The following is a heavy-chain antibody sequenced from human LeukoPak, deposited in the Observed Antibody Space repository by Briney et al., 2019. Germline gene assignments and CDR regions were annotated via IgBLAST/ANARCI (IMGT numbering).Heavy chain of an antibody. D-gene: IGHD6-19*01. CDR2: ISRSSSYI. Sequence: PGGSLRLSCAASGFTFSSYTMNWVRQAPGKGLEWVSSISRSSSYIYYADSVKGRFTISRDNAKNSLYPQMNSLRAEDSALYYCARDVYSSGWCHDYWGQGTLVTVSS. V-gene: IGHV3-21*01. J-gene: IGHJ4*02. CDR3: ARDVYSSGWCHDY. CDR1: GFTFSSYT.